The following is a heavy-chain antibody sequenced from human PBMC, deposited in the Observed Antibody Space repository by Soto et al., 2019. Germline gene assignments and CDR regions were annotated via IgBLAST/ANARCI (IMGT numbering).Heavy chain of an antibody. Sequence: ASVKVSCKASVYTFTSYDISWVRQAPGQGLGWMGWISAYNGNTNYAQKLQGRVTMTTDTSTSTAYMELRSLRSDDTAVYYCARVEREITLIVVGSFFDYWGQGTLVTVSS. CDR2: ISAYNGNT. J-gene: IGHJ4*02. CDR1: VYTFTSYD. D-gene: IGHD3-22*01. V-gene: IGHV1-18*01. CDR3: ARVEREITLIVVGSFFDY.